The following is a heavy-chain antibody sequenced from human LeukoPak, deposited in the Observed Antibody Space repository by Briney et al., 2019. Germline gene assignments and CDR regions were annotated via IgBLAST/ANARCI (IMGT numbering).Heavy chain of an antibody. Sequence: KPGGSLRLSCAASGFTFSSYSMNWVRQAPGKGLEWVSSISSSSSYIYYADSVKGRFTISRDNAKNSLYLQMNSLRAEDTAVYYCARDPYCGGDCYPHYYMDVWGKGTTVTVSS. V-gene: IGHV3-21*01. J-gene: IGHJ6*03. CDR3: ARDPYCGGDCYPHYYMDV. D-gene: IGHD2-21*02. CDR1: GFTFSSYS. CDR2: ISSSSSYI.